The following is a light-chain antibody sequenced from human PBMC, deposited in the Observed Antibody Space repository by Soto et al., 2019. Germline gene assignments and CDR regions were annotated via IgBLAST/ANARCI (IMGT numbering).Light chain of an antibody. V-gene: IGKV1-9*01. J-gene: IGKJ2*01. CDR3: QQRNSYPRT. Sequence: DIQLTQSPSFLSASVGDRVTITCRASQGINIFLAWFQQKPGKAPNLLISAASTLQSGVLSRFSGSGSETEFTLTITSLQPEDSATYYCQQRNSYPRTFGQGTKVEIK. CDR2: AAS. CDR1: QGINIF.